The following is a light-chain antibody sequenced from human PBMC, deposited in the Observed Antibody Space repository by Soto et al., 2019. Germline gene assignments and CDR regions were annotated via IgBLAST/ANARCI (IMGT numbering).Light chain of an antibody. J-gene: IGKJ1*01. V-gene: IGKV1-5*03. Sequence: DIKMTQSPSTLSAYVGDRVTITCRASQSISTWLAWYQQRAGKAPKLLIYKASNLESWVPSRFIGRGSGTDFSLTIVSLQPDDFATYYFQQYNSYAWAFGQGTKVEIK. CDR2: KAS. CDR1: QSISTW. CDR3: QQYNSYAWA.